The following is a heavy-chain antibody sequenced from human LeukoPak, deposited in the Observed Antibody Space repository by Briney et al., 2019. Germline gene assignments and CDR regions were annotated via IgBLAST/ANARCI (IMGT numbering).Heavy chain of an antibody. Sequence: GGSLRLSCAASGFTVSSNYMSWVRQAPGKGLEWVSVIYSGGSTYYADSVKGRFTISRDNSKNTLYLQMNSLRAEDTAVYYCARARAGYYDSSGYYPLWYWGQGTLVTVSS. CDR3: ARARAGYYDSSGYYPLWY. J-gene: IGHJ4*02. CDR1: GFTVSSNY. D-gene: IGHD3-22*01. CDR2: IYSGGST. V-gene: IGHV3-53*01.